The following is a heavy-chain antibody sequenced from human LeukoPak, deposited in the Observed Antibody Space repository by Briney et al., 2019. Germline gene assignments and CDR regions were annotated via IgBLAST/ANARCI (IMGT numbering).Heavy chain of an antibody. CDR3: ARHSIVVVTAGYFDL. J-gene: IGHJ2*01. D-gene: IGHD2-21*02. CDR1: GYSISSGYY. V-gene: IGHV4-38-2*01. CDR2: IYHSGST. Sequence: SETLSLTCAVSGYSISSGYYWGWIRQPPGQGLEWIGRIYHSGSTYYNPSLKSRVTISVDTSKNQFSLKLNSVTAADTAVYYCARHSIVVVTAGYFDLWGRGTLATVSS.